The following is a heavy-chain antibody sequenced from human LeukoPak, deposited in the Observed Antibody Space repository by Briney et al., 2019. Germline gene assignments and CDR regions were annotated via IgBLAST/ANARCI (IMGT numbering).Heavy chain of an antibody. J-gene: IGHJ6*03. CDR2: IYYSGST. D-gene: IGHD3-22*01. CDR1: GGSISINSDY. V-gene: IGHV4-39*07. Sequence: SETLSLTCTVSGGSISINSDYWGWIRLPPGTGLEWIGTIYYSGSTYYNPSLKSRVTISVDTSKNQFSLKLSSVTAADTAVYYCTRGSIAYYYMDVWGKGTTVTISS. CDR3: TRGSIAYYYMDV.